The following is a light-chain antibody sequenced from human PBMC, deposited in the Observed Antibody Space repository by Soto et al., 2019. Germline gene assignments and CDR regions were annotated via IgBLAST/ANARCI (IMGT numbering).Light chain of an antibody. CDR2: EVA. V-gene: IGKV2D-29*01. CDR3: IQTIQLPLYT. J-gene: IGKJ2*01. Sequence: DIVMTQTPLSLSVTPGQPASISCKSSQSLLHRDGKTYLYWYLQKPGQPPQILIYEVANRFSGGPDRLSGSGSWTEFTLQISRVEAADVWVYYCIQTIQLPLYTFGQGTKLEIK. CDR1: QSLLHRDGKTY.